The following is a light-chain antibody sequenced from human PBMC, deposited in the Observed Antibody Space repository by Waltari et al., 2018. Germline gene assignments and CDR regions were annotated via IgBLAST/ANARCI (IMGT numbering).Light chain of an antibody. CDR3: QQHINFPPT. J-gene: IGKJ1*01. Sequence: DIQMTQSPASLSASVGDTVIITCRASQDITNYVAWYQQKPGKAPRPLIFYASNLESGVPSRFGGSGSGTDFTLTISSLQPEDFATYYWQQHINFPPTFGQGTKVEI. CDR2: YAS. V-gene: IGKV1-16*01. CDR1: QDITNY.